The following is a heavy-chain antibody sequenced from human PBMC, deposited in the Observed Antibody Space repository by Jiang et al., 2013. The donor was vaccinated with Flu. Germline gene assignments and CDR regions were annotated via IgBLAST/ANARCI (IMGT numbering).Heavy chain of an antibody. CDR3: ARHSYIVGARFDY. V-gene: IGHV4-39*01. D-gene: IGHD1-26*01. CDR2: IYYSGST. CDR1: GGSISSSSYY. Sequence: PGLVKPSETLSLTCTVSGGSISSSSYYWGWIRQPPGKGLEWIGSIYYSGSTYYNPSLKSRVTISVDTSKNQFSLKLSSVTAADTAVYYCARHSYIVGARFDYWGQGALVTVSS. J-gene: IGHJ4*02.